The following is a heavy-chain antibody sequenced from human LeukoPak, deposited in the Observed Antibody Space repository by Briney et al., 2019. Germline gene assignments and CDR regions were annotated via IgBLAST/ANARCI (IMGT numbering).Heavy chain of an antibody. CDR3: SKIGTGFDN. V-gene: IGHV3-15*01. J-gene: IGHJ4*02. D-gene: IGHD3-10*01. CDR2: IKRKSDGGTT. CDR1: GFTLNKAW. Sequence: GGPLRLSCEVSGFTLNKAWMNWVRQAPGKGLEWVGRIKRKSDGGTTDYAVPVKGRFTISRDDSKNTLYLQMNSLKNEDTAVYFCSKIGTGFDNWGQGTLVTVSS.